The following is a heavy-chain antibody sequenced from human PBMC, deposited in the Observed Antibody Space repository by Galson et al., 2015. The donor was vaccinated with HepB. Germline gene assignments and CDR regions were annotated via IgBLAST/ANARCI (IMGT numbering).Heavy chain of an antibody. CDR3: AGEVSGSGGSFPYYYGMDV. V-gene: IGHV1-3*01. Sequence: SVKVSCKASGYTFTSYAMHWVRQAPGQRLEWMGWINAGNGNTKYSQKFQGRVTITRDTSASTAYMELSSLRSEDTAVYYCAGEVSGSGGSFPYYYGMDVWGQGTTVTVSS. D-gene: IGHD2-15*01. CDR2: INAGNGNT. J-gene: IGHJ6*02. CDR1: GYTFTSYA.